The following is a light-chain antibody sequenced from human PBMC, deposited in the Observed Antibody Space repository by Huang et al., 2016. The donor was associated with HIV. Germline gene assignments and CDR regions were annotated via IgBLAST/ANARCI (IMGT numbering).Light chain of an antibody. V-gene: IGKV1-39*01. CDR1: QGISSY. CDR2: AAS. J-gene: IGKJ2*01. Sequence: DIQMTQSPSSLSASVVDRVTITCRASQGISSYLNWYQQKPGKAPKLLLYAASTLQSGVPSRFSGSGSGTDFTLTISSLQPADSATYYCQETYSIPYTFGQGTKLEIK. CDR3: QETYSIPYT.